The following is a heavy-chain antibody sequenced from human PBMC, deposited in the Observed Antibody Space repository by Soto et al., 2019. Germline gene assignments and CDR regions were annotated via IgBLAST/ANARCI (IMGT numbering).Heavy chain of an antibody. Sequence: SETLSLTCTVSGGSIGSGGYYWSWIRQHPGKGLEWIGYIYYSGITYYNPSLKSRVTISVDTSKNQFSLKLSSVTAADTAVYYCARSPGYYFDYWGQGTLATVSS. V-gene: IGHV4-31*03. J-gene: IGHJ4*02. CDR3: ARSPGYYFDY. CDR1: GGSIGSGGYY. CDR2: IYYSGIT.